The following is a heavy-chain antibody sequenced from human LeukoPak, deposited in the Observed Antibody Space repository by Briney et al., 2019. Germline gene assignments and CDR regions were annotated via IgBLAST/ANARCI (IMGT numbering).Heavy chain of an antibody. D-gene: IGHD3-9*01. CDR1: VDSISSSNYY. CDR2: IYYSGST. J-gene: IGHJ5*02. V-gene: IGHV4-39*01. Sequence: KSSETLSLTCTVSVDSISSSNYYWGWIRQPPGKGLEWIGRIYYSGSTYYNPSLKSRVTISVDTSKNQFSLKLSSVTAADTAVYYCASSYYDILTGYRREGFDPWGQGTLVTVSS. CDR3: ASSYYDILTGYRREGFDP.